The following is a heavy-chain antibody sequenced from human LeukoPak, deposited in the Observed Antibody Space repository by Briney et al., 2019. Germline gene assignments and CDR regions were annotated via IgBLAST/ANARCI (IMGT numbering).Heavy chain of an antibody. Sequence: LETPSPPRRVSGTSITPFSRRWVRQPPGRGLEGVGYFYTSGNTHQNSSLKSRVTMSIDASKNQFSLRLSSMTAADTAVYYCARHRAEMATITDDTFDMWGQGTMVTVSS. CDR2: FYTSGNT. CDR3: ARHRAEMATITDDTFDM. J-gene: IGHJ3*02. V-gene: IGHV4-4*09. D-gene: IGHD5-24*01. CDR1: GTSITPFS.